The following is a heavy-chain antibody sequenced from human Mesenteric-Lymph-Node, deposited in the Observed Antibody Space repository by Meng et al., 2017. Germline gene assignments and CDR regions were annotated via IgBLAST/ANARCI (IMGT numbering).Heavy chain of an antibody. Sequence: ASVKVSCKASGYTFSGYYMHWVRQAPGQGLEWVGWINPDSGVTHYTQKFQGRVAMTRDTSISTAYMEMSRLRSDDTAVYYCARGSGNYYDSSGYPNWGQGTLVTVSS. CDR2: INPDSGVT. CDR3: ARGSGNYYDSSGYPN. CDR1: GYTFSGYY. J-gene: IGHJ4*02. V-gene: IGHV1-2*02. D-gene: IGHD3-22*01.